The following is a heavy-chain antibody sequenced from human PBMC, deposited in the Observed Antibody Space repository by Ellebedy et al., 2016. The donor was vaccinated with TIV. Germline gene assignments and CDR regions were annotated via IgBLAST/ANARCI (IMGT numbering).Heavy chain of an antibody. D-gene: IGHD3-16*01. CDR1: GFSFSNYV. CDR3: TRDGGRAYAMDV. CDR2: NNAYNTAI. J-gene: IGHJ6*02. Sequence: GESLKISXAASGFSFSNYVIHWVRQAPGKGLEWVAHNNAYNTAIFYADSVRGRFSISRDNSLYLQMNSLRDEDTAVYYCTRDGGRAYAMDVWGQGTTVIVSS. V-gene: IGHV3-48*02.